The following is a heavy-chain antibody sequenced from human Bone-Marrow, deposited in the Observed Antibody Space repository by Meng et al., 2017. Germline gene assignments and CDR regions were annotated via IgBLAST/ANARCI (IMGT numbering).Heavy chain of an antibody. V-gene: IGHV3-33*01. J-gene: IGHJ4*02. Sequence: QVELVESGGGVVQPGRFLRLSCAASGFSFSSYGMHWVRQAPGKGLEWVAVIWYDGSNKYYADSVKGRFTTSRDSSKNTMYLQMNNLRADDTAMYYCTGGEDHWGQGTLVTVSS. CDR1: GFSFSSYG. CDR2: IWYDGSNK. CDR3: TGGEDH.